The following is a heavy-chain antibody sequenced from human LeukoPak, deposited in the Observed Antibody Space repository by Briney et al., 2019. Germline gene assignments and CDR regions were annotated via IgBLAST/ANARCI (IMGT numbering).Heavy chain of an antibody. D-gene: IGHD4-17*01. CDR3: XXXXNXGDYTPFVDY. J-gene: IGHJ4*02. CDR1: GFTFSSYA. V-gene: IGHV3-23*01. CDR2: ISGSGGST. Sequence: GGSLRLSCAASGFTFSSYAMSWVRQAPGKGLEWVSAISGSGGSTYYADSVKGRFTISRDNSKNTLYLQMDSLRAEDTAVYYXXXXXNXGDYTPFVDYWGQGTLVTVSS.